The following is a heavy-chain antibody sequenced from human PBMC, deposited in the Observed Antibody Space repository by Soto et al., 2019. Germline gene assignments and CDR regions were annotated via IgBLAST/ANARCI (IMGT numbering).Heavy chain of an antibody. CDR3: ARDRGYSGYDFDY. V-gene: IGHV3-21*01. D-gene: IGHD5-12*01. J-gene: IGHJ4*02. Sequence: GGSLRLSCAASGFTFSSYSMNWVRQAPGKGLEXVSXXSXXSXXXXXAXXVKGRFTISRDNAKNSLYLQTNSLRAEDTAVYYCARDRGYSGYDFDYWGQGTLVTASS. CDR2: XSXXSXXX. CDR1: GFTFSSYS.